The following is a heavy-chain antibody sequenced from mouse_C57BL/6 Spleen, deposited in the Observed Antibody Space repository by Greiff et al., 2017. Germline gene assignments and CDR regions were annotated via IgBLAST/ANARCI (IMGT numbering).Heavy chain of an antibody. Sequence: QVQLQQSGAELVKPGASVKISCKASGYAFSSYWMNWVKQRPGKGLEWLGQIYPGDGDTNYNGKFKGKATLTADKSSSTAYMQLSSLTSEDSAVYFCARGPYYYGSSYWYFDVWGTGTTVTVSS. CDR3: ARGPYYYGSSYWYFDV. D-gene: IGHD1-1*01. CDR2: IYPGDGDT. CDR1: GYAFSSYW. V-gene: IGHV1-80*01. J-gene: IGHJ1*03.